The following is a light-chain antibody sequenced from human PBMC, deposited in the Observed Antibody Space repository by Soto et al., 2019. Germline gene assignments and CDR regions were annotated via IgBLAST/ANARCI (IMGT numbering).Light chain of an antibody. J-gene: IGKJ1*01. CDR2: DAS. CDR3: QQRSNWPRT. V-gene: IGKV3-11*01. Sequence: EIVLTQSPATLSLSPGERATLSCRASLSVNKYLAWYQQKPGQAPRLLIYDASNRATGIPPRFSGSGSGTDFTLTISRLEPEDSAVYYCQQRSNWPRTFGQGTKVDI. CDR1: LSVNKY.